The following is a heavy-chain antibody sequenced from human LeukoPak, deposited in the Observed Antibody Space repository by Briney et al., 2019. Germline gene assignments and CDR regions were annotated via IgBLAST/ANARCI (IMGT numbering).Heavy chain of an antibody. D-gene: IGHD6-19*01. CDR3: ARVKNGQWLVPHHFDY. V-gene: IGHV1-18*01. CDR1: GYTFTSYG. CDR2: ISAYNGNT. Sequence: ASVKVSCKASGYTFTSYGISWVRQAPGQGLEGMGWISAYNGNTNYAQKLQGRVTMTTNTSTSTAYMELRSLRSDDTAVYYCARVKNGQWLVPHHFDYWGQGTLVTVSS. J-gene: IGHJ4*02.